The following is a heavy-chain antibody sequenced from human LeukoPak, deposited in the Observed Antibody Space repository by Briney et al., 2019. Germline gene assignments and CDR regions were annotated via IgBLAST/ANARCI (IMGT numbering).Heavy chain of an antibody. J-gene: IGHJ6*03. CDR3: ARAVRGWITVPGPYYYYYYMDV. CDR2: MNPNSGNT. Sequence: ASVTVSCKASGYTFTSYDINWVRQATGQGLEWMGWMNPNSGNTGYAQKFQGRVTMTRNTSISTAYMELSSLRSEATAVYYFARAVRGWITVPGPYYYYYYMDVWGKGTTVTVS. CDR1: GYTFTSYD. D-gene: IGHD3-16*01. V-gene: IGHV1-8*01.